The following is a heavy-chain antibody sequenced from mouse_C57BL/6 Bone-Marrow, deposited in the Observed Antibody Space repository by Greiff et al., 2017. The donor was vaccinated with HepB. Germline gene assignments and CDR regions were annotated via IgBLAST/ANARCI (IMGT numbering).Heavy chain of an antibody. CDR3: ARFNYYGSSYYARDY. J-gene: IGHJ4*01. Sequence: EVQLQQSGPELVKPGASVKIPCKASGYTFTDYNMDWVKQSHGKSLEWIGDINPNNGGTIYNQKFKGKATLTVDKSSSTAYMELRSLTSEDSAVYYCARFNYYGSSYYARDYWGQGTSVTVSS. CDR2: INPNNGGT. D-gene: IGHD1-1*01. V-gene: IGHV1-18*01. CDR1: GYTFTDYN.